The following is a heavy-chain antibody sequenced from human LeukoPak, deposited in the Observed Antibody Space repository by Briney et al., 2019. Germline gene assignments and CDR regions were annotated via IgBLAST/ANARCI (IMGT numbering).Heavy chain of an antibody. CDR2: INPNSGGT. CDR3: ARTAQAGLKLDY. D-gene: IGHD6-13*01. CDR1: GGTFSSYA. Sequence: ASVKDSCKASGGTFSSYAISWVRQAPGQGLEWMGWINPNSGGTNYAQKFQGRVTMTRDTSISTAYMELSRLRSDDTAVYYCARTAQAGLKLDYWGQGTLVTVSS. J-gene: IGHJ4*02. V-gene: IGHV1-2*02.